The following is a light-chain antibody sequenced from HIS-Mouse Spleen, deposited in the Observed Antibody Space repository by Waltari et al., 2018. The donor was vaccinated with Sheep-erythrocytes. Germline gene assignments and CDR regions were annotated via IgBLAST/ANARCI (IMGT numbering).Light chain of an antibody. Sequence: QSALTQPRSVSGSPGQSVTISCTGTSSDVGGYNYVSWYQQHPGKAPKLMIYDVSKRPSGVPDRCYGSKSGNTASLTISGLQAEYEADYYCCSYAGSYTYVFGTGTKVTVL. CDR1: SSDVGGYNY. V-gene: IGLV2-11*01. J-gene: IGLJ1*01. CDR3: CSYAGSYTYV. CDR2: DVS.